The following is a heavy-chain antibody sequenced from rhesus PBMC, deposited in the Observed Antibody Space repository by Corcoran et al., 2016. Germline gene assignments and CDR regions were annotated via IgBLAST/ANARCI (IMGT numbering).Heavy chain of an antibody. D-gene: IGHD7-45*01. V-gene: IGHV4-169*02. CDR1: GGSISSSY. J-gene: IGHJ4*01. CDR3: ASSTGTSFDY. CDR2: IYGSGIST. Sequence: QLQLQESGPGLVKPSETLSVTCAVSGGSISSSYWSWIRQAPGKGLEWIGYIYGSGISTNYNPSLKSRVTLSVDTSKNQLSLKLSSVTAADTAVYYCASSTGTSFDYCGQGVLVTVSS.